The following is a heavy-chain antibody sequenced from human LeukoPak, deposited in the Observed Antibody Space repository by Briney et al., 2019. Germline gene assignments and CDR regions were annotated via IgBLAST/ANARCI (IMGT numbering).Heavy chain of an antibody. CDR3: AGRPTGYSSGYVY. Sequence: GGSLRLSCVVSGFTFSDYAMSWVRQAPEKGLDWVSVISGSAHKIRYADSVKGRFTISRDNSENTVYLQMNNLRAEDTALYYCAGRPTGYSSGYVYWGQGALVTVSS. D-gene: IGHD5-18*01. J-gene: IGHJ4*02. V-gene: IGHV3-23*01. CDR2: ISGSAHKI. CDR1: GFTFSDYA.